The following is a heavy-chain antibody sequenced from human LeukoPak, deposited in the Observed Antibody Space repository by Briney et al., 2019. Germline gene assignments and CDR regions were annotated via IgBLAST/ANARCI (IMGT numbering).Heavy chain of an antibody. J-gene: IGHJ5*02. Sequence: GASVKVSCKASGGTFSSYAISWVRQAPGQGLEWMGLISPTGGSTAYAQKFQGRVTLTRDMSTSTDYLELSSLRSEDTAVYYCARDNSVRDEAWWFYPWGQGTLVTVSS. CDR1: GGTFSSYA. V-gene: IGHV1-46*01. CDR2: ISPTGGST. CDR3: ARDNSVRDEAWWFYP. D-gene: IGHD5-24*01.